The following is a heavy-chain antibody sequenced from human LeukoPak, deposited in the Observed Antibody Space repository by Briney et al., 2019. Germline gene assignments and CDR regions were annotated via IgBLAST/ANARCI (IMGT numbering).Heavy chain of an antibody. Sequence: TSQTLSLTCVVSGDSVSSKNGAWNWIRQSPSRGLEWLGRTYNRSKWCNDYAESMEGRMTISQDTSKNQYSLHLNSVTPDDTAVYYCARDFGTTGWHTFDYWGQGTLVTVSS. CDR3: ARDFGTTGWHTFDY. D-gene: IGHD6-19*01. CDR1: GDSVSSKNGA. J-gene: IGHJ4*02. CDR2: TYNRSKWCN. V-gene: IGHV6-1*01.